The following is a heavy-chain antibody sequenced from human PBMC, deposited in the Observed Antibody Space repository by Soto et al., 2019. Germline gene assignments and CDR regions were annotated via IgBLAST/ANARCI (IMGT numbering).Heavy chain of an antibody. CDR1: GFTFSSYG. Sequence: PGGSLRLSCAASGFTFSSYGMHWVRQAPGKGLEWVAVIWYDGSNKYYADSVKGRFTISRDNSKNTLYLQMNSLRAEDTAVYYCARDRSRNYDFWSGYWTHYYYYYGMDVWGQGTTVTV. CDR2: IWYDGSNK. D-gene: IGHD3-3*01. J-gene: IGHJ6*02. V-gene: IGHV3-33*01. CDR3: ARDRSRNYDFWSGYWTHYYYYYGMDV.